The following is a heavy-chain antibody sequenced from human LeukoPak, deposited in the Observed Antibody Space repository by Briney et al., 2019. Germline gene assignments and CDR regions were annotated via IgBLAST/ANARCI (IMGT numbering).Heavy chain of an antibody. CDR1: GFNFSPYS. D-gene: IGHD1-26*01. Sequence: GGSLRLSCAASGFNFSPYSMNRVRQAPGKGLEWVSYISRGSSTIHYADSVKGRFTISRDSAKNSLYLQMNSLRDEDTAVYYCSGGSFYDYWGQGALVTVSS. J-gene: IGHJ4*02. V-gene: IGHV3-48*02. CDR3: SGGSFYDY. CDR2: ISRGSSTI.